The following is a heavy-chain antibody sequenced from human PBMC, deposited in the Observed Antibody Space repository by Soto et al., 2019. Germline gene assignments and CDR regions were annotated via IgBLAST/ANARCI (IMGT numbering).Heavy chain of an antibody. CDR1: GGSISSGANY. Sequence: SETLSLTCTVSGGSISSGANYWSWIRQHPGKGLEWIGYIYYTGTTYYSPSLKSRLTISLDTSKNQFSLRLTSVTAADTAVYYCARDAYNPESSSRGGYYYYDMDVWGQGTTVTVYS. J-gene: IGHJ6*02. CDR3: ARDAYNPESSSRGGYYYYDMDV. CDR2: IYYTGTT. D-gene: IGHD6-6*01. V-gene: IGHV4-31*03.